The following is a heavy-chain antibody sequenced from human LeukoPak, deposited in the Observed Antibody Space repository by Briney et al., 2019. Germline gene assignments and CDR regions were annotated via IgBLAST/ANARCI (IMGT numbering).Heavy chain of an antibody. V-gene: IGHV5-51*01. Sequence: GESLKISCKGSGYSFTSYWIGWVRQMPGKGLEWMGIIYPGDSDTRYSPSFQGQVTISADKSISTAYLQWSSLKASDTAMYYCARSGMVGATSKLGPDYWGQGTLVTVSS. CDR2: IYPGDSDT. CDR1: GYSFTSYW. D-gene: IGHD1-26*01. J-gene: IGHJ4*02. CDR3: ARSGMVGATSKLGPDY.